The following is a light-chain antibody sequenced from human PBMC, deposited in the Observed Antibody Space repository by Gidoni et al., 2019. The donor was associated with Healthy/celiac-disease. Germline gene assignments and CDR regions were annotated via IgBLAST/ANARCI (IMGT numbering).Light chain of an antibody. Sequence: DIQMTKSPSSLSASVGDRVTITCRASQSISSYLNWYQQKPGKAPKLLIYAASSLQSGVPSRCSGSGSGTDFTLTISSLQPEDFATYYCQQSYSTPITFGQGTRLEIK. V-gene: IGKV1-39*01. CDR1: QSISSY. CDR3: QQSYSTPIT. J-gene: IGKJ5*01. CDR2: AAS.